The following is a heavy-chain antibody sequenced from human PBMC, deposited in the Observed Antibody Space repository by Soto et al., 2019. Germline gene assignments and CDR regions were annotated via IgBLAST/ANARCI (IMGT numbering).Heavy chain of an antibody. CDR3: GRVWSVYTTLFDY. CDR1: GYTFTSYY. V-gene: IGHV1-46*01. Sequence: GASVKVSCKASGYTFTSYYMHWLRQAAGQGLEWMGIINPSGGSTSYAQKFQGRVTMTRDTSTSTVYMELSSLRSEDTAVYYCGRVWSVYTTLFDYWGQGNPGSVSS. D-gene: IGHD5-18*01. CDR2: INPSGGST. J-gene: IGHJ4*02.